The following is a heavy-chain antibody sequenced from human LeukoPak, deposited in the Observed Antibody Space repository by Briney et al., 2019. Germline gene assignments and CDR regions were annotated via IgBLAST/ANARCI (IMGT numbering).Heavy chain of an antibody. CDR1: GFTFSDYT. CDR3: VRDRDYAFDF. CDR2: ISSRSAYM. J-gene: IGHJ3*01. V-gene: IGHV3-21*01. Sequence: PGGSLRLSCAASGFTFSDYTMDWVRQAPGKGLEWVSSISSRSAYMYYADSVQGRFTISRDNAENSLYLQMNSLRDEDTAVYFCVRDRDYAFDFWGQGTMVTVSS.